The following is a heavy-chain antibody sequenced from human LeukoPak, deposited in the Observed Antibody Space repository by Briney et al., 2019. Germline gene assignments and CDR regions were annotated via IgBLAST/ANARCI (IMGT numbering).Heavy chain of an antibody. V-gene: IGHV4-59*01. J-gene: IGHJ4*02. Sequence: ESSETLSLTCTVSGGSISSSYWSWIRQPPGKGLEWIAYIYYSGSTNFNPSLKSRVTISVDTSKNQFSLKLSSVTAADTAVYYCARQATVVTFPFDYWGQGTLVTVSS. CDR2: IYYSGST. CDR3: ARQATVVTFPFDY. D-gene: IGHD4-23*01. CDR1: GGSISSSY.